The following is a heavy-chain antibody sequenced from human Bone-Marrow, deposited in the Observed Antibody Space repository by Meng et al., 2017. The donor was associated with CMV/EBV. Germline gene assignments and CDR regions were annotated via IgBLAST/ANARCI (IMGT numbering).Heavy chain of an antibody. D-gene: IGHD2-15*01. Sequence: GESLKISCAASGFTFTDYYMSWIRQAPGKGLEWVSSISTSSSYIYYADSVKGRFTISRDNAKNSLYLHMSSLRAEDTAVYFCARDTLPGWSPHFFDHWGQGTLVTVSS. CDR1: GFTFTDYY. CDR3: ARDTLPGWSPHFFDH. J-gene: IGHJ4*02. V-gene: IGHV3-11*06. CDR2: ISTSSSYI.